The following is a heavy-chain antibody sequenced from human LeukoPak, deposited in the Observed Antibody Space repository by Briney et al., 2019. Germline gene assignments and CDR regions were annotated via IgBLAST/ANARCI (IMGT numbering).Heavy chain of an antibody. V-gene: IGHV1-2*02. Sequence: ASMKVSCKASGYTFTDYYMHWVRQAPGQGLEWMGWINPNSGGTYYVQKFQGRVTMTRDTSISTTYMELSRLTSDDTAVYYCARGAYAEYFQYRGQGTLVTVSS. J-gene: IGHJ1*01. CDR2: INPNSGGT. CDR3: ARGAYAEYFQY. D-gene: IGHD4-17*01. CDR1: GYTFTDYY.